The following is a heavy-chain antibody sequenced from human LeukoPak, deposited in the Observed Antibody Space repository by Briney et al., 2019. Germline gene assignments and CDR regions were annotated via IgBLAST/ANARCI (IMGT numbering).Heavy chain of an antibody. CDR1: GVASVDFY. CDR2: KDAAGKDK. CDR3: ARARPGVVFNYFDY. J-gene: IGHJ4*01. D-gene: IGHD3-16*01. Sequence: PRRSPRLSCKPSGVASVDFYMSWVREAAGKDLEWVANKDAAGKDKYYADSVKGRFTSSIDNTENSLYLDMTSLRAEDTATYFCARARPGVVFNYFDYWGQGVLVPVSS. V-gene: IGHV3-7*01.